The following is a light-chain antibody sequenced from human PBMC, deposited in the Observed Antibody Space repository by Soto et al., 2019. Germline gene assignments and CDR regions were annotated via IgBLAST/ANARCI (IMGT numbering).Light chain of an antibody. CDR3: QQYNTYSWT. CDR1: QGISSW. J-gene: IGKJ1*01. V-gene: IGKV1-5*03. Sequence: DIQMTQSPSALSASVGDRVTITCRVSQGISSWLAWYQQKPGKAPNLLIYKASTLESGVPSRFSGSGSGTEFTLTISSLQPDDFATYYCQQYNTYSWTFGQGTKVDI. CDR2: KAS.